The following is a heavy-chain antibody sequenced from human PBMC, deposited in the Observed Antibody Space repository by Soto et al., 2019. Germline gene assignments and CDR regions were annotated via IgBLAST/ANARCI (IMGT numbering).Heavy chain of an antibody. CDR2: MDPNSGDT. V-gene: IGHV1-8*01. J-gene: IGHJ4*02. CDR1: GYSFTTYD. CDR3: ARSRRKTGDFDY. D-gene: IGHD2-8*02. Sequence: QVQLLQSGAEVEKPGASVKVSCKASGYSFTTYDINWMRQATVQRLEWMGWMDPNSGDTGYAQKFQGRVTMTRDTAISTAYMELSSLRSDDTALYDCARSRRKTGDFDYWGQGTLVTVSS.